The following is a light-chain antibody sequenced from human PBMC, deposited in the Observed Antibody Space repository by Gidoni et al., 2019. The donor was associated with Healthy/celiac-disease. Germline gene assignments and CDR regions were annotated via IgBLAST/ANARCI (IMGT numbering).Light chain of an antibody. Sequence: DIHMTPSPSSLSASVGDRVTITCRASQSISSYLNWYQQKPGKAPKLLIYAASSLQSGVPSRFSGSGSGTDFTLTISSLQPEDFATYYCQQSYSTPPYTFGQGTKLEIK. CDR1: QSISSY. J-gene: IGKJ2*01. V-gene: IGKV1-39*01. CDR2: AAS. CDR3: QQSYSTPPYT.